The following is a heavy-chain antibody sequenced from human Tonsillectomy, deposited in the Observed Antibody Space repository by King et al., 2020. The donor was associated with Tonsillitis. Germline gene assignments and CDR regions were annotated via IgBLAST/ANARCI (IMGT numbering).Heavy chain of an antibody. J-gene: IGHJ4*02. V-gene: IGHV3-33*08. Sequence: VQLVESGGGVVQPGRSLRLSCAASGFTFSSYGMHWVRQAPGKGLEWVAVIWYDGSNKYYADSVKGRFTISRDNSKNTLYLQMNSLGAEDTAVYYCARGTLFPPGYWGQGTLVTVSS. CDR2: IWYDGSNK. D-gene: IGHD2-21*01. CDR3: ARGTLFPPGY. CDR1: GFTFSSYG.